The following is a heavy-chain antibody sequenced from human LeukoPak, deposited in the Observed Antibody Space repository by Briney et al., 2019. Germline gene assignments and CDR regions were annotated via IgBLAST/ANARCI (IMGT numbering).Heavy chain of an antibody. Sequence: SETLSLTCSVSDDSITIYYWTWIRQPPGKGLEWIGYIDHTGTTNYNPSLNSRVTISRDTSKNHFSLQLSSVTAADTAVYFCAGDYPTAARPYAFDIWGQGTMVTVSS. CDR1: DDSITIYY. CDR3: AGDYPTAARPYAFDI. V-gene: IGHV4-59*01. J-gene: IGHJ3*02. CDR2: IDHTGTT. D-gene: IGHD6-6*01.